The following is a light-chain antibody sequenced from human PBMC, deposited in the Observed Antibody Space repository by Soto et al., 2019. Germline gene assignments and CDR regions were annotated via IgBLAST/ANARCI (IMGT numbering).Light chain of an antibody. V-gene: IGKV3-20*01. J-gene: IGKJ2*01. CDR2: DTS. CDR1: QIFGNNY. Sequence: IVLTQSPGTLSLSPGERAILSCRASQIFGNNYLAWYQQKPGQAPRLLIYDTSSRATGIPDRFSGGGSGTDFTLIISRLEPEDFAVYYCQQYGSSPYTFGQGTKLEIK. CDR3: QQYGSSPYT.